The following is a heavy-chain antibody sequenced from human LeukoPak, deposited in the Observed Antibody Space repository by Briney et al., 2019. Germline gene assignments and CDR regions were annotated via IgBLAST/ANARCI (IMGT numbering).Heavy chain of an antibody. CDR1: GFTFSSYS. CDR2: ISSSSTI. J-gene: IGHJ4*02. CDR3: ARDSGYDFDY. V-gene: IGHV3-48*04. Sequence: PGGSLRLSCAASGFTFSSYSMNWVRQAPGKGLEWVSYISSSSTIYYADSVKGRFTISRDNAKNSLYLQMNSLRAEDTAVYYCARDSGYDFDYWGQGTLVTVSS. D-gene: IGHD5-12*01.